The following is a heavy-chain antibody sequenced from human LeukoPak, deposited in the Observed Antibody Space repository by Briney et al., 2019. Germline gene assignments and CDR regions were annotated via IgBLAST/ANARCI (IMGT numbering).Heavy chain of an antibody. Sequence: GGSLRLSCAASGFTFSSYAMHWVRQAPGKGLEWVAVISYDGSNKYHADSVKGRFTISRDNSKNTVYLQMNSLRAEDTAVFYCARANSSSWHYFDYWGQGTLVTVSS. V-gene: IGHV3-30*01. D-gene: IGHD6-13*01. CDR1: GFTFSSYA. J-gene: IGHJ4*02. CDR2: ISYDGSNK. CDR3: ARANSSSWHYFDY.